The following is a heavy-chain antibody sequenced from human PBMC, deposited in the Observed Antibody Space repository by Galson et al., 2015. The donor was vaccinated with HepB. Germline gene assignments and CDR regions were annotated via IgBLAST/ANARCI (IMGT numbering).Heavy chain of an antibody. V-gene: IGHV3-33*01. Sequence: SLRLSCAASGFTFSSYGMHWVRQAPGKGLEWVAVIWYDGSNKYYADSVKGRFTISRDNSKNTLYLQMNSLRAEDTAVYYCARDAGKSPGAFDIWGQGTMVTVSS. J-gene: IGHJ3*02. CDR2: IWYDGSNK. CDR3: ARDAGKSPGAFDI. D-gene: IGHD3-10*01. CDR1: GFTFSSYG.